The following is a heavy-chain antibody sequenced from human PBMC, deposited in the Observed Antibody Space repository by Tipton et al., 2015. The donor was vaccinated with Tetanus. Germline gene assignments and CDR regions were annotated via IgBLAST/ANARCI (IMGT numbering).Heavy chain of an antibody. CDR2: TYYRSQWIT. J-gene: IGHJ4*02. CDR3: ARDPPSCYSCLDS. D-gene: IGHD4-11*01. Sequence: GLVKPSQTLSLTCVISGDSVSRDGPTWNWIRQSPSRGLEWLGRTYYRSQWITDCAVSVRGRITINPDTSKNLFSLELRSVTREDTAVYYCARDPPSCYSCLDSWGQGTLITVSS. CDR1: GDSVSRDGPT. V-gene: IGHV6-1*01.